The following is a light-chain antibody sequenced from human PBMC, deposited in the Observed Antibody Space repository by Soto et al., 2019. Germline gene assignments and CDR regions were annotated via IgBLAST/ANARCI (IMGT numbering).Light chain of an antibody. Sequence: EIVLTQSPATLSLSPGERATLSCSASQSVSSYLACYQQKPGQAPRLLIYDASNRATGIPARFSGSGSGTDFTLTISSLEPEDFAVYYCQQRSNWPRTFGQGTKVDNK. J-gene: IGKJ1*01. V-gene: IGKV3-11*01. CDR1: QSVSSY. CDR2: DAS. CDR3: QQRSNWPRT.